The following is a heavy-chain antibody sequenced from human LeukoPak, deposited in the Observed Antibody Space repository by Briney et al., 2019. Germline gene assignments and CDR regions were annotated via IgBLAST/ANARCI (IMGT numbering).Heavy chain of an antibody. D-gene: IGHD3-22*01. V-gene: IGHV3-21*01. J-gene: IGHJ4*02. CDR1: GFTVSSNY. CDR2: ISSSSSYI. CDR3: ARDGSGYYPFDY. Sequence: GGSLRLSCAASGFTVSSNYMSWVRQAPGKGLEWVSSISSSSSYIYYADSVKGRFTISRDNAKNSLYLQMNSLRAEDTAVYYCARDGSGYYPFDYWGQGTLVTVSS.